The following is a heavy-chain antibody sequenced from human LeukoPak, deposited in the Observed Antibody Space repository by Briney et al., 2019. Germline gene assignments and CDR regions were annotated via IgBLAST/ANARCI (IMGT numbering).Heavy chain of an antibody. V-gene: IGHV4-39*07. CDR2: IYYSGST. J-gene: IGHJ5*02. CDR3: ARSYSSRWYESFDP. CDR1: GGSISSSSYY. Sequence: SETLSLTCTVSGGSISSSSYYWGWIRQPPGKGLEWIGSIYYSGSTYYNPSLKSRVTISVDTSKNQFSLKLSSVTAADTAVYYCARSYSSRWYESFDPWGQGTLVTVSS. D-gene: IGHD6-13*01.